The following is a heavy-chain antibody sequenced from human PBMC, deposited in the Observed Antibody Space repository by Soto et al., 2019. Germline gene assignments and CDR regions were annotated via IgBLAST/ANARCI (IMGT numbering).Heavy chain of an antibody. CDR2: IYYSGST. CDR3: ARSHYIFYGMDV. Sequence: SETLSLTCTVSGGSISSGDYYWGWIRQPPGKGLEWIANIYYSGSTYYSPSLKSRVTISVDTSKNQFSLKLNSVTATDTAVYYCARSHYIFYGMDVWGQGTTVNVSS. J-gene: IGHJ6*02. CDR1: GGSISSGDYY. D-gene: IGHD3-16*01. V-gene: IGHV4-39*01.